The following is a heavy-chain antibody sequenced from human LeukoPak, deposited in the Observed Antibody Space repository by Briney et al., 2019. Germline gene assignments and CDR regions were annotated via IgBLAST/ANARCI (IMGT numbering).Heavy chain of an antibody. CDR1: GFTFSSSG. J-gene: IGHJ4*02. CDR2: ISSSSSYI. Sequence: SGGSLRLSCAASGFTFSSSGMNWVRQAPGKGLEWVSSISSSSSYIYYADSVKGRFTISRDNAKNSLYLQMNSLRAEDTAVYYCATSTYYVWGSYRQTDYWGQGTLVTVSS. D-gene: IGHD3-16*02. CDR3: ATSTYYVWGSYRQTDY. V-gene: IGHV3-21*01.